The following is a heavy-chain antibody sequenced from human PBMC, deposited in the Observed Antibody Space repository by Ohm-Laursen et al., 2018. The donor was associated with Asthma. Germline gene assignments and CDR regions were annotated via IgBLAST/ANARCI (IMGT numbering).Heavy chain of an antibody. V-gene: IGHV1-69*13. CDR2: IIPIFGTA. Sequence: SVKVSCKASGGTFSNYAISWVRQAPGQGLEWMGGIIPIFGTANYAQKFQGRVTITADESTSTAYMELSSLRSEDTAVYYCARCSSTSCYAGYYYYGMDVWGQGTTVTVSS. CDR1: GGTFSNYA. CDR3: ARCSSTSCYAGYYYYGMDV. J-gene: IGHJ6*02. D-gene: IGHD2-2*01.